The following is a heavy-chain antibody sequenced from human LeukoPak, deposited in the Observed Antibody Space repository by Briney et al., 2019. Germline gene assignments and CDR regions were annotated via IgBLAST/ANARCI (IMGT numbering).Heavy chain of an antibody. CDR1: GGSISSGGYY. CDR2: IYYSGST. J-gene: IGHJ5*02. Sequence: SQTLSLTCTVSGGSISSGGYYWSWIRQHPGKGLEWIGYIYYSGSTYYNPSLKSRVTISVDTSKNQFSLKLSSVTAADTAVYYCARAVLLWFGELSPFDPWGQGTLVTVSS. V-gene: IGHV4-31*03. CDR3: ARAVLLWFGELSPFDP. D-gene: IGHD3-10*01.